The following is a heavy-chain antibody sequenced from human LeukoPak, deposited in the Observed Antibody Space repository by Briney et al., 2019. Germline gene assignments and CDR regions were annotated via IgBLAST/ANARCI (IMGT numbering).Heavy chain of an antibody. Sequence: PSETLSLTCTVSGGSISSSSYYWGWIRQPPGKGLEWIGSIYYSGSTYYNPSLKSRVTISVDTSKNQFSLKLSSVTAADTAVYYRARHQLYSSGWYRPANYFDYWGQGTLVTVSS. CDR2: IYYSGST. CDR3: ARHQLYSSGWYRPANYFDY. V-gene: IGHV4-39*01. CDR1: GGSISSSSYY. J-gene: IGHJ4*02. D-gene: IGHD6-19*01.